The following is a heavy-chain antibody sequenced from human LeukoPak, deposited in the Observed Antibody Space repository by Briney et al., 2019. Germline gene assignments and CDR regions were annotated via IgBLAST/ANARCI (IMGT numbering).Heavy chain of an antibody. J-gene: IGHJ3*02. Sequence: GGSLRLSCAASGFTFSNAWMSWVRQAPGKGLEWVGRIKSKTDGGTTDYAAPVKGRFTISRDDSKNTLYLQMNSLKTEDTAVYYCTTDLDRGWNFDAFDIRGQGTMVTVSS. CDR3: TTDLDRGWNFDAFDI. D-gene: IGHD1-7*01. CDR1: GFTFSNAW. CDR2: IKSKTDGGTT. V-gene: IGHV3-15*01.